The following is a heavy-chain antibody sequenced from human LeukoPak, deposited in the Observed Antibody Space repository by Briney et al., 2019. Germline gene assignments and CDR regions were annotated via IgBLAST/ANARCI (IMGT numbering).Heavy chain of an antibody. V-gene: IGHV4-34*01. CDR1: GGSFSGYY. J-gene: IGHJ4*02. D-gene: IGHD3-10*01. Sequence: SETLSLTCAVYGGSFSGYYWSWIRQPPGKGLEWIGSIYYSGSTYYNPSLKSRVTISVDTSKNQFSLKLSSVTAADTAVYYCARDSYGSGSYADYWGQGTLVTVSS. CDR2: IYYSGST. CDR3: ARDSYGSGSYADY.